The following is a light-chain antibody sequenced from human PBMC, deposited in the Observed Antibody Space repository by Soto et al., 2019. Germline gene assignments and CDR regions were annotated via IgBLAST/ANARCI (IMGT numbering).Light chain of an antibody. CDR2: DVS. Sequence: QSVLSQPPSASGSPGQSVTISCTGTSSDVGGYNFVSWYQHHPGKAPKLMIYDVSKRPSGVPDRFSGSKSGNTASLTVSGLQAEDEADYYCSSYAGSNTYVFGAETKLTVL. V-gene: IGLV2-8*01. CDR1: SSDVGGYNF. J-gene: IGLJ1*01. CDR3: SSYAGSNTYV.